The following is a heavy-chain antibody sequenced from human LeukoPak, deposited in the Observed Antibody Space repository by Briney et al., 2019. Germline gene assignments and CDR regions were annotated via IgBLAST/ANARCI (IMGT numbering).Heavy chain of an antibody. V-gene: IGHV4-31*03. CDR1: GGSISSDDYC. CDR3: AKSREEIRGLDAFDI. Sequence: SETLSLTCSVSGGSISSDDYCWNWIRQHPGKGLEWIGYIYYSGSTYYDPSLKSRVALSVDTSKNQFSLKLSSLTAADTAVYYCAKSREEIRGLDAFDIWGQGTMVTVSS. J-gene: IGHJ3*02. D-gene: IGHD5-24*01. CDR2: IYYSGST.